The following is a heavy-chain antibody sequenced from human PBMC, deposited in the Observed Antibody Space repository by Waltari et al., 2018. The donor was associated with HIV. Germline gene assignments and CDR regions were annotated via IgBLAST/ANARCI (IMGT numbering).Heavy chain of an antibody. CDR2: IYYSGST. D-gene: IGHD3-3*01. CDR3: ARRDYDFWSGYYTGVFDY. V-gene: IGHV4-39*01. Sequence: QLQLQESGPGLVKPSETLSLTCTVSGGSISSSSYYWGWIRQPPGKGLEWIGSIYYSGSTYYNPSLKSRVTISVDTSKNQFSLKLSSVTAADTAVYYCARRDYDFWSGYYTGVFDYWGQGTLVTVSS. J-gene: IGHJ4*02. CDR1: GGSISSSSYY.